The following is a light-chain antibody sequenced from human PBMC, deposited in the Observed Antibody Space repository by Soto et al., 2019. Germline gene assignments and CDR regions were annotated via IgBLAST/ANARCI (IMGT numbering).Light chain of an antibody. J-gene: IGLJ3*02. V-gene: IGLV2-23*02. Sequence: QSALTQPASVSGSPGQSITISCTGTNNDVGAFNLVSWYQQHPVKAPKLIIFGVTERPSGVSNRLSGSKSGNTASLTISGLQAEDEGDYYCCSYAGSGKYWIFGGGTKLTVL. CDR1: NNDVGAFNL. CDR3: CSYAGSGKYWI. CDR2: GVT.